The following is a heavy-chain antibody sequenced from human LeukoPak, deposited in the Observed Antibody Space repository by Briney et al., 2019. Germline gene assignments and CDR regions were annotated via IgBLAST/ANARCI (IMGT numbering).Heavy chain of an antibody. CDR3: ARDNIGRAYYYGSGSYYRKFDP. J-gene: IGHJ5*02. CDR1: GYTFTSYG. CDR2: ISAYNGNT. D-gene: IGHD3-10*01. Sequence: GASVKVSCKASGYTFTSYGISWVRQAPGQGLEWMGWISAYNGNTNYAQKLQGRVTMTTDTSTSTAYMELRSLRSDDTAVYYCARDNIGRAYYYGSGSYYRKFDPWGQGTLVTVSS. V-gene: IGHV1-18*01.